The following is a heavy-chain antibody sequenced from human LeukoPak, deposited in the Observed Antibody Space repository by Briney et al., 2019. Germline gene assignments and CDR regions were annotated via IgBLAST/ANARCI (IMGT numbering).Heavy chain of an antibody. D-gene: IGHD3-3*01. J-gene: IGHJ4*02. CDR1: GYTCTSYD. Sequence: ASVKVSCKASGYTCTSYDINWVRQATGQGLEWMGWMNPNSGNTGYAQKFQGRVTMTRNTSISTAYMELSSLRSEDTAVYYCARGGSPIFGVVTYDYWGQGTLVTVSS. CDR2: MNPNSGNT. CDR3: ARGGSPIFGVVTYDY. V-gene: IGHV1-8*01.